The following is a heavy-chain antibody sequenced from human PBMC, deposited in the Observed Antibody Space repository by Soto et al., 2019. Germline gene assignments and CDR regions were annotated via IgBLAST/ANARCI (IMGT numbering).Heavy chain of an antibody. J-gene: IGHJ6*02. CDR3: ASCPQPPETADPYAVDV. CDR1: GCTFSRSG. CDR2: IVPSVDTT. Sequence: QVQLVQSGTEVKKPGASVKVSCKASGCTFSRSGFHWVRQAPGQGLEWMGMIVPSVDTTNYAQKFQARVTISADQFKSTVYMEVRSLRSEDTAVYYWASCPQPPETADPYAVDVWGQGTRVIVSS. D-gene: IGHD2-21*02. V-gene: IGHV1-69*18.